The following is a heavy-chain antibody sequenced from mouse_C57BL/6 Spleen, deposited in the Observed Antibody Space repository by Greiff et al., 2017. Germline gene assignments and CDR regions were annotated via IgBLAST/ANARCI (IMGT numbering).Heavy chain of an antibody. V-gene: IGHV2-2*01. Sequence: QVQLQQSGPGLVQPSQSLSITCTVSGFSLTSYGVHWVRQSPGKGLEWLGVIWSGGSTDYNAAFISRLSISNNNNKSQVLYKMSRQQDDETAKYYGARREDNYRDFDVWGTGTTVTVSS. CDR3: ARREDNYRDFDV. J-gene: IGHJ1*03. CDR2: IWSGGST. CDR1: GFSLTSYG.